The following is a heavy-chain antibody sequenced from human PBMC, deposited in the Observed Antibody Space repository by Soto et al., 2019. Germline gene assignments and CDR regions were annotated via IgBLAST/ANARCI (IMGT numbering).Heavy chain of an antibody. CDR1: GYTFTRYY. CDR3: AGGTLLRFLEWLSFDY. CDR2: INPSGGST. J-gene: IGHJ4*02. Sequence: QVQLVQSGAEVKKPGASVKVSCQASGYTFTRYYMDWVRQAPGQGLEWMGIINPSGGSTRYAQKCQGRVTMSTDTFTRTVYMELSSLTSEDTAVYYCAGGTLLRFLEWLSFDYWGQGTLVTVSS. V-gene: IGHV1-46*03. D-gene: IGHD3-3*01.